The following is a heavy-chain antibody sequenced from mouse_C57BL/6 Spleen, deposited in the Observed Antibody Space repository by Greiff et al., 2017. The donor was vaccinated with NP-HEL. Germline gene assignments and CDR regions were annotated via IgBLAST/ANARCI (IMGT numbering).Heavy chain of an antibody. V-gene: IGHV5-12*01. Sequence: EVKLVESGGGLVQPGGSLKLSCAASGFTFSDYYMYWVRQTPEKRLEWVAYISNGGGSTYYPDTVKGRFTISRDNAKNTLYLQMSRLKSEDTAMYYCARPLGSSYAMDYWGQGTSVTVSS. J-gene: IGHJ4*01. CDR1: GFTFSDYY. D-gene: IGHD1-1*01. CDR3: ARPLGSSYAMDY. CDR2: ISNGGGST.